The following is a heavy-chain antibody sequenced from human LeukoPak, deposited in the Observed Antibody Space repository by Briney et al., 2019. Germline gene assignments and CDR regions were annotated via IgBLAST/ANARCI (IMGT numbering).Heavy chain of an antibody. V-gene: IGHV3-7*03. J-gene: IGHJ4*02. CDR3: ARDESQQKY. CDR1: GFTFSTYA. D-gene: IGHD6-13*01. CDR2: IKQDGSEK. Sequence: GGSLRLSCAASGFTFSTYAMSWVRQAPGKGLEWVANIKQDGSEKYYVDSVKGRFTISRDNAKNSLYLQMNSLRAEDTAVYYCARDESQQKYWGQGTLVTVSS.